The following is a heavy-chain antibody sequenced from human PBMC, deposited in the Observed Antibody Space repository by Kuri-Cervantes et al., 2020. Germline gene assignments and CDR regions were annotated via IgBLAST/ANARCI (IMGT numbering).Heavy chain of an antibody. D-gene: IGHD2-2*01. CDR3: ARGTAIVGIPAALRFDP. CDR1: GFSFSSYG. CDR2: IKQDGSEK. J-gene: IGHJ5*02. Sequence: GESLKISCAASGFSFSSYGMSWVRQAPGKGLEWVANIKQDGSEKYYVDSVKGRFTISRDNSKNTLSLQADSLRGDDTAVYYCARGTAIVGIPAALRFDPWGQGTLVTVSS. V-gene: IGHV3-7*04.